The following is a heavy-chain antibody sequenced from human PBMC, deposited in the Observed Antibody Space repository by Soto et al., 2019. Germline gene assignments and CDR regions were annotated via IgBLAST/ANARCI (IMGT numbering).Heavy chain of an antibody. V-gene: IGHV3-30-3*01. CDR3: ARPLWRDDYNWGYFDL. CDR1: GFTFSSYA. Sequence: QVPLVESGGGVVQPGRSLRLSCAASGFTFSSYAMHWVRQAPGKGLEWVAVISYDGSNKYYADSVKGRFTISRDNSKNTLYLQMNSRRLEDTAVYYCARPLWRDDYNWGYFDLWGRGTLVTVSS. J-gene: IGHJ2*01. D-gene: IGHD4-4*01. CDR2: ISYDGSNK.